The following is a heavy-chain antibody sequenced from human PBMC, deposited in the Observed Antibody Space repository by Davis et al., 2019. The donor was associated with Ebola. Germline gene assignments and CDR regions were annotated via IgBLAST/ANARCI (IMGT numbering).Heavy chain of an antibody. CDR2: IYYSGST. J-gene: IGHJ6*04. Sequence: SETLSLTCTVSGGSISNYYLTWIRQPPGKGLEWIGYIYYSGSTDYSPSLRGRVTISLDTSKNQFSLSLSSVTAADTAVYYCARLSMVRGVISPPYMDVWGKGTTVTVSS. D-gene: IGHD3-10*01. V-gene: IGHV4-59*01. CDR3: ARLSMVRGVISPPYMDV. CDR1: GGSISNYY.